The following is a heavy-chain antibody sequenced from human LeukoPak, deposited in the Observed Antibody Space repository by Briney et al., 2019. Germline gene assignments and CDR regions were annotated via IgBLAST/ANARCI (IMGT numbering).Heavy chain of an antibody. J-gene: IGHJ5*02. CDR1: GGSISSGGYS. Sequence: PSETLSPTCAVSGGSISSGGYSWSWIRQPPGKGLEWIGYIYHSGSTYYNPSLKSRVTISVDRSKNQFSLKLSSVTAADTAVYYCARGVRVRGGNWFDPWGQGTLVTVSS. V-gene: IGHV4-30-2*01. D-gene: IGHD3-10*01. CDR2: IYHSGST. CDR3: ARGVRVRGGNWFDP.